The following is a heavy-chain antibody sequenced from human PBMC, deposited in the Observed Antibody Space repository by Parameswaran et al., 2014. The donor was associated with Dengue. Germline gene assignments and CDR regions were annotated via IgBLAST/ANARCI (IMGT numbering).Heavy chain of an antibody. D-gene: IGHD3-22*01. V-gene: IGHV3-11*05. CDR3: ARAPTGGGYYPYYFDY. CDR2: ITSSSAFT. Sequence: RWIRQPPGKGLQWISYITSSSAFTDYADSVKGRFTISRDNAKNSMHLQMNSLIADDTAVYYCARAPTGGGYYPYYFDYWGQGTLVTVSS. J-gene: IGHJ4*02.